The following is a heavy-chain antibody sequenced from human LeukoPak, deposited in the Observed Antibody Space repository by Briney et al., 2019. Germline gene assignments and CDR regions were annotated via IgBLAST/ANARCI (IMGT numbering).Heavy chain of an antibody. CDR3: ARSRKHYDFWSGYYFFGY. V-gene: IGHV3-7*01. CDR1: GSTFSSYW. CDR2: IKQDGSEK. J-gene: IGHJ4*02. D-gene: IGHD3-3*01. Sequence: GGSLRLSCAASGSTFSSYWMSWVRQAPGKGLEWVASIKQDGSEKYYVDSVKGRFTISRDNAKNSLYLQMNSLRAEDTAVYYCARSRKHYDFWSGYYFFGYWGQGTLVTVSS.